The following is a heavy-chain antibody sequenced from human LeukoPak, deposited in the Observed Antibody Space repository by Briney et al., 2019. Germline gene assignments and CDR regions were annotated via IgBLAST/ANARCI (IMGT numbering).Heavy chain of an antibody. CDR3: ARRDLGVGATDI. V-gene: IGHV4-39*01. CDR2: IYYSGST. J-gene: IGHJ3*02. D-gene: IGHD1-26*01. Sequence: SETLSLTCTVSGGSISSSSYYWGWIRQPPGKGLEWIGSIYYSGSTYYNPSLKSRVTISVDTSKNQFSLKLSSVTAADTAVYYCARRDLGVGATDIWGQGTMVTVSS. CDR1: GGSISSSSYY.